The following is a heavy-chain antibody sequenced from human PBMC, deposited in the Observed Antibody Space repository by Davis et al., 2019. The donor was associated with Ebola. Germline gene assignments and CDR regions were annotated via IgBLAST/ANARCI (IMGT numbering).Heavy chain of an antibody. V-gene: IGHV4-59*12. CDR3: ARGDSYYDPSGYYAGPEAPDH. Sequence: SETLSLTCTVSGGSMSNYYWSWIRQPPGKGLEWIGYVYYTGNTNYNPSLKSRVTISVDTSKNLFSLKLTSVTAADTAVYYCARGDSYYDPSGYYAGPEAPDHWGQGTLVSVSS. J-gene: IGHJ4*02. D-gene: IGHD3-22*01. CDR1: GGSMSNYY. CDR2: VYYTGNT.